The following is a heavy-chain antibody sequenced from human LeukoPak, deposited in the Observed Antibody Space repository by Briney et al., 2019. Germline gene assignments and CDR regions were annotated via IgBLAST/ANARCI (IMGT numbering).Heavy chain of an antibody. Sequence: GGSLRLPCAASGFIFSNYDMNWVRQAPGKGLEWVSYITGSSRTKSYADSVKGRFTISRDNAENSVYLQMNSLRAEDTAVYYCARPTSSGWYSHWGQGTMVTVSS. CDR1: GFIFSNYD. V-gene: IGHV3-48*01. CDR3: ARPTSSGWYSH. D-gene: IGHD6-19*01. J-gene: IGHJ3*01. CDR2: ITGSSRTK.